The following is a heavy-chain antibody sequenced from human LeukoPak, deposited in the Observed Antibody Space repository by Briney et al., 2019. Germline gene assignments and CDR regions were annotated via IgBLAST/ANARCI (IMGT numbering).Heavy chain of an antibody. CDR1: GYTFTSHH. CDR3: ARGLPVPVAFIIYFHYYMDV. J-gene: IGHJ6*03. Sequence: ASVKVSCKASGYTFTSHHINWVRQAPGQGLEWMGWMNPHNGNTGYAQKFQGRVTITRNTSKSTAYMELSNLKSDDTAVYYCARGLPVPVAFIIYFHYYMDVWGKGTTVTVSS. V-gene: IGHV1-8*01. D-gene: IGHD3-10*01. CDR2: MNPHNGNT.